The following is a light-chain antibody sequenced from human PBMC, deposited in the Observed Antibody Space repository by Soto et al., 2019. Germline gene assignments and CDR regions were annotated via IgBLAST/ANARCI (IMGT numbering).Light chain of an antibody. CDR3: QQYGRSPPT. CDR2: GAS. Sequence: EIVLTQSPGTLSLSPGERATLSCRASQSVSSSYLGWYQQKPGQAPRLLIYGASSRATGIPDRFSGSASGTDFTLTINRLEPEDFAVYYCQQYGRSPPTFGQGTTVEIK. J-gene: IGKJ1*01. CDR1: QSVSSSY. V-gene: IGKV3-20*01.